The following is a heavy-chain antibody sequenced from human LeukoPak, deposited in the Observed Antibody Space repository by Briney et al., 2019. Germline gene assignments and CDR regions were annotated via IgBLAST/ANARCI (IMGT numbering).Heavy chain of an antibody. CDR1: GYTFTGYY. CDR2: INPNSGGT. Sequence: ASVKVSCKASGYTFTGYYMHWVRQAPGQGLEWMGWINPNSGGTNYAQKFQGRVTMTRDTSISTAYMELSRLRSDDTAVYYCARGLARGLLRYFDWLPPEGLWYFDLWGRGTLVTVSS. D-gene: IGHD3-9*01. CDR3: ARGLARGLLRYFDWLPPEGLWYFDL. J-gene: IGHJ2*01. V-gene: IGHV1-2*02.